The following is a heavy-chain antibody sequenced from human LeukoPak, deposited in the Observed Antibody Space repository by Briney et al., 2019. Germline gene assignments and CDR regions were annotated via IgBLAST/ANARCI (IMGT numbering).Heavy chain of an antibody. J-gene: IGHJ4*02. V-gene: IGHV4-59*01. D-gene: IGHD3-10*01. Sequence: PSETLSLTCTVSGASLSSYYWSWLRQPPGKGLEWIGYLYYTGSTNYNPSLNSRVTTSLDTSKNQFSLKLTSVTAADTAVYYCARGGSYFPYWGQGTLVTVSS. CDR3: ARGGSYFPY. CDR2: LYYTGST. CDR1: GASLSSYY.